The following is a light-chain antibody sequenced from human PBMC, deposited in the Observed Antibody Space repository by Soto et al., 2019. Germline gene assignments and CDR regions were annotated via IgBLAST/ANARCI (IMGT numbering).Light chain of an antibody. J-gene: IGKJ4*01. Sequence: EIVLTQSPATLSLSPGERATLSCRASQSVSSDLAWYQQKPGQAPRLLIYDASNRATGIPARFSGSGSGTDFTLTISSLEPEDFAVYYCQQRSNWPLPFGGGTKV. CDR2: DAS. CDR3: QQRSNWPLP. V-gene: IGKV3-11*01. CDR1: QSVSSD.